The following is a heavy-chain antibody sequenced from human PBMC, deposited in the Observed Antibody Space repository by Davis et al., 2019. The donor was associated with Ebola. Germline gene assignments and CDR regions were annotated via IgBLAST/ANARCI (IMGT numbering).Heavy chain of an antibody. CDR1: GYSFTIYW. CDR2: IYPGDSDT. D-gene: IGHD4-17*01. CDR3: ARIDRRTTVTTRY. V-gene: IGHV5-51*01. J-gene: IGHJ4*02. Sequence: GESLKISCKGSGYSFTIYWIGWVRQMPGKGLEWMGIIYPGDSDTNYSPSFQGHVTISADKSISTAYLQWSSLKASDTAMYYCARIDRRTTVTTRYWGQGTLVTVSS.